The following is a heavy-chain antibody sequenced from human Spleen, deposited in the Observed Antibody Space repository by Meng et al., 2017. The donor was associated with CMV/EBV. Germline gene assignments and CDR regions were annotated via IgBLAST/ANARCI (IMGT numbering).Heavy chain of an antibody. D-gene: IGHD6-25*01. J-gene: IGHJ4*02. CDR3: AERGSGY. CDR2: IYYSGST. Sequence: GTGLVKPSETVSLTCTVSGGSISSSGYFCGWIRQPPGKGLEWIGSIYYSGSTYYNPSLKSRVTISVDTSGSQLSLKLSSVTTADTAMYYCAERGSGYWGQGILVTVSS. CDR1: GGSISSSGYF. V-gene: IGHV4-39*07.